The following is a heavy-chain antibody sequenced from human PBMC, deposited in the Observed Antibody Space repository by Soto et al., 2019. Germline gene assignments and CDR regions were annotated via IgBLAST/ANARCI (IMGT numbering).Heavy chain of an antibody. CDR2: ISYDDTKQ. D-gene: IGHD3-16*01. J-gene: IGHJ6*02. V-gene: IGHV3-30*18. Sequence: PGGSLRLSCAVSGIGLSASGIHWVRLAPGKGLEWVALISYDDTKQYYADSVKGRFTLSRDLSDNILYLQMNSLRPEDTAVYYCSKDLYASPDYYYNGLDVWGQGTTVTVSS. CDR1: GIGLSASG. CDR3: SKDLYASPDYYYNGLDV.